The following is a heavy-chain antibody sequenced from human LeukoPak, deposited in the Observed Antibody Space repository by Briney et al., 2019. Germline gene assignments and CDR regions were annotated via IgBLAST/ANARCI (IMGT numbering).Heavy chain of an antibody. CDR3: ATGTSGSYYVGIVRPIDY. CDR2: FYPDDGET. CDR1: GYTLTELP. Sequence: ASVTVSCKVSGYTLTELPIHWVRQAPGKGREGMGGFYPDDGETVYAQMFQGRVTMTEDTSSDTASMELSSLRSEDTAVYYCATGTSGSYYVGIVRPIDYWGQGTLVTVSS. J-gene: IGHJ4*02. D-gene: IGHD1-26*01. V-gene: IGHV1-24*01.